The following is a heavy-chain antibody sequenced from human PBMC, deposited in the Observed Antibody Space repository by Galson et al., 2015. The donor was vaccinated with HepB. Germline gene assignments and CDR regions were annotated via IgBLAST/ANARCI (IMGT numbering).Heavy chain of an antibody. J-gene: IGHJ4*02. CDR3: AKVRTTSSWSKGSLFDY. V-gene: IGHV3-23*01. CDR2: ISGTGGST. CDR1: GFTFSSYA. Sequence: SLRLSCAASGFTFSSYAMSWVRQAPGKGLEWVSGISGTGGSTYYADSVKGRLIISRDNSKYRLYLRMNSLRAEDTAIYYCAKVRTTSSWSKGSLFDYWGQGTLVTVSS. D-gene: IGHD6-13*01.